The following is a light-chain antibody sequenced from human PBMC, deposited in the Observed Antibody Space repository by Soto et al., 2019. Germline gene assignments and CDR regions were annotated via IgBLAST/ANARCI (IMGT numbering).Light chain of an antibody. Sequence: QSVLTQPASVSGSPGQSITISCTGTSSDVGLYDYVSWYQQHPGKAPQLMIYAVSNRPSGVSNRFSASKSGNTASLFISALQAEGEADYYCSSYTSDSSYVFGSGTKVTVL. J-gene: IGLJ1*01. CDR2: AVS. CDR3: SSYTSDSSYV. CDR1: SSDVGLYDY. V-gene: IGLV2-14*01.